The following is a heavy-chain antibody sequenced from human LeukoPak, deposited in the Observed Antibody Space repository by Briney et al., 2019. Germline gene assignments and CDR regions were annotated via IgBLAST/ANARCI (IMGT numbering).Heavy chain of an antibody. Sequence: GGSLRLSCTASGFTFSNHEMNWVRQAPRTGLAWVSYISSTGDTIYFADSVKGRFTISRDNAKDSLYLQMNSLRVEDTAIYYCARVGSRYWDFYIWGQGTMVTVSS. D-gene: IGHD2-8*02. CDR3: ARVGSRYWDFYI. CDR1: GFTFSNHE. CDR2: ISSTGDTI. J-gene: IGHJ3*02. V-gene: IGHV3-48*03.